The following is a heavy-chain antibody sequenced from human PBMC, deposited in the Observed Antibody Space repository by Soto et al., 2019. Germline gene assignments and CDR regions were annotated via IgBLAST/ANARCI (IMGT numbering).Heavy chain of an antibody. Sequence: KPSETLSLTCTVSGGSVSSGSYYWSWIRQPPGKGLEWIGYIYYSGSTNYNPSLKSRVTISVDTSKNQFSLKLSSVTAADTAVYYCAREEYDYVWGSLSGDNWFDPWGQGTLVTVSS. CDR2: IYYSGST. D-gene: IGHD3-16*01. J-gene: IGHJ5*02. V-gene: IGHV4-61*01. CDR3: AREEYDYVWGSLSGDNWFDP. CDR1: GGSVSSGSYY.